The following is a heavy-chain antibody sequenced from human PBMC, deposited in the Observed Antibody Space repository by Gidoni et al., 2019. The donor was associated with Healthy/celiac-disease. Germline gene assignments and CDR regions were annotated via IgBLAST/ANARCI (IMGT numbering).Heavy chain of an antibody. Sequence: FTISRDNSKNTLYLQMNSLRAEDTAVYYCAKDKVPDYYDSSGFGAFDIWGQGTMVTVSS. D-gene: IGHD3-22*01. CDR3: AKDKVPDYYDSSGFGAFDI. V-gene: IGHV3-23*01. J-gene: IGHJ3*02.